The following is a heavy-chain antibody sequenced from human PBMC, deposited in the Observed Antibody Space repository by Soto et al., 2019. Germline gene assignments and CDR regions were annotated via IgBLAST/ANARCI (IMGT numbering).Heavy chain of an antibody. D-gene: IGHD5-18*01. CDR1: GCTFSSYA. Sequence: ASVKVSCKACGCTFSSYAISWVRQAAGQGREWMGGIIPIFGTANYAQKFQGRVTITADESTSTAYMELSSLRSEDTAVYYCASKYSYGLVDYSYYGMDVWGQGTTVTVSS. CDR3: ASKYSYGLVDYSYYGMDV. J-gene: IGHJ6*02. CDR2: IIPIFGTA. V-gene: IGHV1-69*13.